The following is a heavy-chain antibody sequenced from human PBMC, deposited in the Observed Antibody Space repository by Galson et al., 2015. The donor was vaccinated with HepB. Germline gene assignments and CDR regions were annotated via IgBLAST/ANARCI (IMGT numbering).Heavy chain of an antibody. CDR1: GFTFSSYS. CDR3: ARDHSGSYGYYGMDV. CDR2: ISSSSSYI. Sequence: SLRLSCAASGFTFSSYSMNWVRQAPGKGLEWVSSISSSSSYIYYADSVKGRFTISRDNAKNSLYLQMNSLRAEDTAVYYCARDHSGSYGYYGMDVWGQGTTVTVSS. J-gene: IGHJ6*02. D-gene: IGHD1-26*01. V-gene: IGHV3-21*01.